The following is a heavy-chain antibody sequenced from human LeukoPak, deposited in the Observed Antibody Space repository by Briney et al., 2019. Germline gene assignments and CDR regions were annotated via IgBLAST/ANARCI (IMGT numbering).Heavy chain of an antibody. CDR1: GFTFNNYW. CDR2: INGDGGST. D-gene: IGHD6-19*01. J-gene: IGHJ4*02. Sequence: GGSLRLSCAAFGFTFNNYWMHWVRQAPGKGLVWVSRINGDGGSTDYADSMKGRFTISRDNAKNTLYLQINSLRGEDTAVYYCARGGYSSGWYDGALDYWGQGTLDTVSS. V-gene: IGHV3-74*01. CDR3: ARGGYSSGWYDGALDY.